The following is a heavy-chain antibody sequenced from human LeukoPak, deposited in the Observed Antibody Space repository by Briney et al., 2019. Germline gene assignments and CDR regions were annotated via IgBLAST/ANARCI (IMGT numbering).Heavy chain of an antibody. CDR3: GRTSGANAEFDY. CDR2: IYPGDSDT. J-gene: IGHJ4*02. Sequence: KPGESLKIPCKGSGYSFTTYWIGWVRRMPGKGLEWMGIIYPGDSDTRYSPSFQGQVTISADKSISTAYLQWSGLKAADTAIYYCGRTSGANAEFDYWGQGTLVTVSS. D-gene: IGHD4/OR15-4a*01. CDR1: GYSFTTYW. V-gene: IGHV5-51*03.